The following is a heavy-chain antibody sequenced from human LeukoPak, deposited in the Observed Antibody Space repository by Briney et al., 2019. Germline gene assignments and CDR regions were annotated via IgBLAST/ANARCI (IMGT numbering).Heavy chain of an antibody. CDR1: GGSISSGSYY. Sequence: SETLSLTCTVSGGSISSGSYYWSWIRQPAGKGLEWIGRIYTSGSTNYNPSLKSRVTISVDTSKNQFSLKLSSVIAADTAVYYCARGAVLRFLEWLSNDAFDIWGQGTMVTVSS. D-gene: IGHD3-3*01. CDR3: ARGAVLRFLEWLSNDAFDI. V-gene: IGHV4-61*02. CDR2: IYTSGST. J-gene: IGHJ3*02.